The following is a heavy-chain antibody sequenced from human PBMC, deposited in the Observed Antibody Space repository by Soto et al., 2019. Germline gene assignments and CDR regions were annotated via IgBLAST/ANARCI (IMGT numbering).Heavy chain of an antibody. Sequence: QVQLVESGGGVVQPGRSLRLSCVASGFTFSIYGMHWVRHAPGKGLEWVAMISFDGSEKYYTDSVKGRFHISRDSSKNTMYLQMDSLRVEDTAVYYCARDRRLYYSDAFDIWCQGTTVTVSS. CDR3: ARDRRLYYSDAFDI. V-gene: IGHV3-30*03. CDR2: ISFDGSEK. J-gene: IGHJ3*02. CDR1: GFTFSIYG. D-gene: IGHD1-26*01.